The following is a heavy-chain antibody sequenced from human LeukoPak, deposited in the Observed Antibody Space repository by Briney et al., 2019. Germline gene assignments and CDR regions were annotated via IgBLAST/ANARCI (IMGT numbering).Heavy chain of an antibody. D-gene: IGHD6-13*01. Sequence: GGSLRLSCAASGFTFSGYAMHWVRQAPGKGLEWVAVISYDGSNKYYADSVKGRFTISRDNSKNTLYLQMNSLRAEDTAVYYCASKQQLAFDIWGQGTMVTVSS. V-gene: IGHV3-30-3*01. CDR1: GFTFSGYA. CDR2: ISYDGSNK. J-gene: IGHJ3*02. CDR3: ASKQQLAFDI.